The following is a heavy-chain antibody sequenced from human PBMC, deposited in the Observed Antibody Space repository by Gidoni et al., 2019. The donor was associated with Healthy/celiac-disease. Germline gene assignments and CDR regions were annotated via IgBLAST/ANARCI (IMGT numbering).Heavy chain of an antibody. D-gene: IGHD2-21*01. CDR2: ISSSSSYI. Sequence: EVQLVESGGGLVKPGGSLRLSCAASGSTFSSYSMNWVRQAPGKGLEWVSSISSSSSYIYYADSVKGRFTISRDNAKNSLYLQMNSLRAEDTAVYYCARDDREAISDFCGVFDLWGRGTLVTVSS. CDR1: GSTFSSYS. J-gene: IGHJ2*01. CDR3: ARDDREAISDFCGVFDL. V-gene: IGHV3-21*01.